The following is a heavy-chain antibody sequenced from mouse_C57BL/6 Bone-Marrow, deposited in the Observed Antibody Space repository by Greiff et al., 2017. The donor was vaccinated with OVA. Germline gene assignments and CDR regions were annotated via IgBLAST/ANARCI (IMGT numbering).Heavy chain of an antibody. V-gene: IGHV1-22*01. CDR3: ARNGVPLMDY. Sequence: EVKLQESGPELVKPGASVKMSCKASGYTFTDYNMHWVKQSHGKSLEWIGYINPNNGGTSYNQKFKGKATLTVNKSSSTAYMELRSLTSEDSAVYYCARNGVPLMDYWGQGTSVTVSS. CDR2: INPNNGGT. D-gene: IGHD2-14*01. CDR1: GYTFTDYN. J-gene: IGHJ4*01.